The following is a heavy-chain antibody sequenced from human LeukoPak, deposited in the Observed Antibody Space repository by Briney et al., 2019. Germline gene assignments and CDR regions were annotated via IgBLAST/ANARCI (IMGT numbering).Heavy chain of an antibody. V-gene: IGHV1-18*01. Sequence: GASVKVSCKASGYTFTSYGISCVRQAPGQGLEWMGWISAYNGNTHYAQKLQGRVTMTTDTSTSTAYVERRSLRSDDTAVYYCARESSLGGYCDYWGQGTLVTVSS. CDR3: ARESSLGGYCDY. CDR1: GYTFTSYG. CDR2: ISAYNGNT. J-gene: IGHJ4*02. D-gene: IGHD2-21*01.